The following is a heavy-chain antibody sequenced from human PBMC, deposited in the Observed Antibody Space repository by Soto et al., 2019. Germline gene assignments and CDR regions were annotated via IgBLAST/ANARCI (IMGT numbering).Heavy chain of an antibody. Sequence: EVQLEESGGALVQPGRSLRLSCAASGFTFDDYAMYWVRQVLGKGLEWVSSISWNSDNIGYADSVKGRFTTSRDNAENSLYLQMNSLSPEDTALYYCVRSKGGYSYGTPFDYWGQGTLVTVSS. D-gene: IGHD5-18*01. V-gene: IGHV3-9*01. CDR3: VRSKGGYSYGTPFDY. CDR1: GFTFDDYA. CDR2: ISWNSDNI. J-gene: IGHJ4*02.